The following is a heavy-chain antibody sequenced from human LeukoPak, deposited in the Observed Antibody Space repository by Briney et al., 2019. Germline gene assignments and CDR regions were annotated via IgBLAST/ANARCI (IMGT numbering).Heavy chain of an antibody. CDR2: IYYSGST. D-gene: IGHD3-10*01. CDR3: ARPTMVRGVIDY. CDR1: GGSISSSSYY. J-gene: IGHJ4*02. V-gene: IGHV4-39*01. Sequence: SETLSLTCTVSGGSISSSSYYWGWIRQPPGKGLEWIGSIYYSGSTYYNPSLKSRITISVDTSKNQFSLKLSSVTAADTAVYYCARPTMVRGVIDYWGQGTLVTVSS.